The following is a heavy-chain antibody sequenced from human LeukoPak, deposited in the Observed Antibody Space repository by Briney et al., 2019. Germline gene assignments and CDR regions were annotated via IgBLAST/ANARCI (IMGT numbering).Heavy chain of an antibody. Sequence: LRLSCAASGFTFSSYAMSWIRQHPGKGLEWIGYIYYSGSTYYNPSLKSRVTISVDTSKNQFSLKLSSVTAADTAVYYCARGWLAAAGTGPNDYWGQGTLVTVSS. V-gene: IGHV4-31*02. CDR1: GFTFSSYA. CDR3: ARGWLAAAGTGPNDY. CDR2: IYYSGST. D-gene: IGHD6-13*01. J-gene: IGHJ4*02.